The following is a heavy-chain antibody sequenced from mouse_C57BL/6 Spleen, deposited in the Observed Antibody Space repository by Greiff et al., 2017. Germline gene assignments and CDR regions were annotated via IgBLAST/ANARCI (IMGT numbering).Heavy chain of an antibody. V-gene: IGHV1-59*01. J-gene: IGHJ3*01. Sequence: VQLQQPGAELVRPGTSVKLSCKASGYTFTSYWMHWVKQRPGQGLEWIGVIDPSDSYTNYNQKFKGKATLTVDTSSSTAYMQLSSLTSEDSAVYYCARQGSSGRFAYWGQGTLVTVSA. D-gene: IGHD3-2*02. CDR2: IDPSDSYT. CDR1: GYTFTSYW. CDR3: ARQGSSGRFAY.